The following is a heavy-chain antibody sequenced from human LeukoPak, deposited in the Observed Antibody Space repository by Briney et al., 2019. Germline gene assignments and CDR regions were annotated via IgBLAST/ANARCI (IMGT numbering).Heavy chain of an antibody. CDR1: GGSFSGYY. D-gene: IGHD5-24*01. CDR2: INHSGST. CDR3: ARGPEMVTYFDY. V-gene: IGHV4-34*01. Sequence: SETLSLTCAVYGGSFSGYYWSWIRQPPGKGLEWIGEINHSGSTNYNPSLKSRVTTSVDTSKNQFSLELSSVTAADTAVYYCARGPEMVTYFDYWGQGTLVTVSS. J-gene: IGHJ4*02.